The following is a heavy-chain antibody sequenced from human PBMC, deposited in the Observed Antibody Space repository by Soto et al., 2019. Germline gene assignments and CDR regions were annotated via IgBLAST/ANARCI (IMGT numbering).Heavy chain of an antibody. J-gene: IGHJ4*02. CDR3: ARFIAVAGTAKFDY. V-gene: IGHV3-21*01. Sequence: KPGGSLRLSCAASGFTFSSYSMNWVRQAPGKGLEWVSSISSSSSYIYYADSVKGRFTISRDNAKNSLYLQMNSLRAEDTAVYYCARFIAVAGTAKFDYWGQGTLVTVSS. CDR1: GFTFSSYS. D-gene: IGHD6-19*01. CDR2: ISSSSSYI.